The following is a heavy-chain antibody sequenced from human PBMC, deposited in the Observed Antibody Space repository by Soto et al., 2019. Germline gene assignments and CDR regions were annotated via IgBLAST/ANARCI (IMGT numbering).Heavy chain of an antibody. D-gene: IGHD3-22*01. V-gene: IGHV1-69*01. CDR1: GDSFSSYA. CDR2: IIPIFGTP. CDR3: ATGGNYYETSALVY. Sequence: QVQLVQSVAEVKKPGSSVKVSCKASGDSFSSYAISWVRQAPGHGLEWMGRIIPIFGTPNYAQRVEGRVTITADESTSTANMELSSLRSDDTAVYYGATGGNYYETSALVYWGLGTLVTVSS. J-gene: IGHJ4*02.